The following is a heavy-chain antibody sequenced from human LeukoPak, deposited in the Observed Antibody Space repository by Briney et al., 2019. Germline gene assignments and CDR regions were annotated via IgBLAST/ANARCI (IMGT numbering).Heavy chain of an antibody. CDR2: IYYSGST. CDR1: GGSISSYY. D-gene: IGHD2-2*02. CDR3: ARHLCASCYTGL. V-gene: IGHV4-59*01. J-gene: IGHJ4*02. Sequence: SETLSLTCTVSGGSISSYYWSWIRQPPGKGLEWIEYIYYSGSTNYNPSLKSRVTISVDTSKNQFSLKLSSVTAADTAVYYCARHLCASCYTGLWGQGTLVTVSS.